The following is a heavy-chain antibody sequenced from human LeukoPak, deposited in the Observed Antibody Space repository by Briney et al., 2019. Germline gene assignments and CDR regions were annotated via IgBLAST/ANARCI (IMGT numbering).Heavy chain of an antibody. CDR1: GYTFTGYY. CDR2: INPNSGGT. Sequence: LGASVKVSCKASGYTFTGYYMHWVRQAPGQGLEWMGWINPNSGGTNYAQKFQGRVTMTRDTSISTAYMELSRLRSDDTAVYYCASLVGYSSSKYYFDYWGQGTLVTVSS. V-gene: IGHV1-2*03. J-gene: IGHJ4*02. D-gene: IGHD6-13*01. CDR3: ASLVGYSSSKYYFDY.